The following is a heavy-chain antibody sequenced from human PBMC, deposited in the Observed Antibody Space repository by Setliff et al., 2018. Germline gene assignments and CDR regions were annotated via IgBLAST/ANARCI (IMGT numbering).Heavy chain of an antibody. D-gene: IGHD6-19*01. J-gene: IGHJ5*02. Sequence: PGESLKISCAASGFSFSTYAMHWVRQAPGKGLEWVGRIRSKADKYATDYGASAKGRFIISRDDSKKTAYLQMSSLRAEDTAMYYCLLPCTSGWYNWVDPWGQGTLVTVSS. V-gene: IGHV3-73*01. CDR1: GFSFSTYA. CDR2: IRSKADKYAT. CDR3: LLPCTSGWYNWVDP.